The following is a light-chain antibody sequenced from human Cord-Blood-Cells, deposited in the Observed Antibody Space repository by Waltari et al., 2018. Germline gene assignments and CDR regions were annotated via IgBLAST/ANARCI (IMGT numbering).Light chain of an antibody. Sequence: QSALTQPASVSGSPGQSITISCTGTSSDVGGYNYVSWYQQHPGKAPKLMIYDVSNRPSGVSNRFSGSKSGNTASLTISGLQAEDEADYYCSSYTSSTLVGTGTKVTVL. CDR3: SSYTSSTL. V-gene: IGLV2-14*01. CDR2: DVS. CDR1: SSDVGGYNY. J-gene: IGLJ1*01.